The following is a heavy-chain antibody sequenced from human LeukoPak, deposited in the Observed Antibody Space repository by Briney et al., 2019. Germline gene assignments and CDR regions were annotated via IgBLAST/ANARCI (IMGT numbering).Heavy chain of an antibody. CDR2: IYTSGST. D-gene: IGHD3-10*01. Sequence: ASETLSLTCTVSGGSISSYYWSWIRQPAGKGLEWIGRIYTSGSTNYNPSLKSRVTMSVDTSKNQFSLKLSSVTAADTAVYYCARAVGSGSFQTYYYYMDVWGKGTTVTISS. J-gene: IGHJ6*03. V-gene: IGHV4-4*07. CDR1: GGSISSYY. CDR3: ARAVGSGSFQTYYYYMDV.